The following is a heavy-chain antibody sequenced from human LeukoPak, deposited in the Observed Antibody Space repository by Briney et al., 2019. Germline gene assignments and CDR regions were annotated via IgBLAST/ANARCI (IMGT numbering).Heavy chain of an antibody. V-gene: IGHV3-48*01. Sequence: GGSLRLSCAASGFTFSTYSMNWVRQAPGRGLEWVSYISGSSGTIYYADSVKGRFTISRDNAKNSLYLQMNSLRAEDTAVYYCARRSEFGVLYYMDVWGKGTTVTVSS. CDR1: GFTFSTYS. D-gene: IGHD3-16*01. J-gene: IGHJ6*03. CDR3: ARRSEFGVLYYMDV. CDR2: ISGSSGTI.